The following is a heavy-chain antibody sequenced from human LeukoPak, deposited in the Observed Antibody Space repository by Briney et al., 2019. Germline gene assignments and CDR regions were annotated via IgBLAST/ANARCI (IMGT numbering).Heavy chain of an antibody. CDR3: AREDAQLRYFDY. Sequence: SETLSPSCTVSGGSISSSSYYWSWIRQPPGKGLEWIGYIYHSGSTYYNPSLKSRVTISVDRSKNQFSLKLSSVTAADTAVYYCAREDAQLRYFDYWGQGTLVTVSS. J-gene: IGHJ4*02. CDR1: GGSISSSSYY. D-gene: IGHD6-6*01. V-gene: IGHV4-30-2*01. CDR2: IYHSGST.